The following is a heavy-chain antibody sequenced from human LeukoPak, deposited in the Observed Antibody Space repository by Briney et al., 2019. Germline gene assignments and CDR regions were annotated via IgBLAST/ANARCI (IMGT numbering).Heavy chain of an antibody. J-gene: IGHJ4*02. CDR1: GFTFSSYA. D-gene: IGHD4-11*01. Sequence: GGSLRLSCAASGFTFSSYAMHWVRQAPGKGLEWVAVISYDGSNKYYADSVKGRFTVSRDNSKNTLYLQMTSLRAEDTARYYCAKGSNPYPDNFDYWGQGTLVTVSS. CDR3: AKGSNPYPDNFDY. V-gene: IGHV3-30*04. CDR2: ISYDGSNK.